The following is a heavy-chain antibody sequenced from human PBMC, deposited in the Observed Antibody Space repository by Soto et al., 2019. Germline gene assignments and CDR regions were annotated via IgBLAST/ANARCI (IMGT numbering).Heavy chain of an antibody. CDR3: AKVGVDTAMVYYIDY. D-gene: IGHD5-18*01. CDR2: ISGSAGST. Sequence: GGSLRLSCAASGFTFSTYAMSWVRQAPGKGLEWVSAISGSAGSTYYADSVKGRFTISRDNSKNTLYLQMNSLRAEDTAVYYCAKVGVDTAMVYYIDYWGQGTLVTVSS. V-gene: IGHV3-23*01. CDR1: GFTFSTYA. J-gene: IGHJ4*02.